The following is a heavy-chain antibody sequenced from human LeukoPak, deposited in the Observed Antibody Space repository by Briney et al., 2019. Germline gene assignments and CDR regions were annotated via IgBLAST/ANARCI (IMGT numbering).Heavy chain of an antibody. CDR1: GGSISSYY. Sequence: SETLSLTCTVSGGSISSYYWSWIRQPPGKGLEWIGYIYHSGSTYYNPSLKSRVTISVDRSKNQFSLKLSSVTAADTAVYYCARGPCSGGSCDPPAEYFQHWGQGTLVTVSS. V-gene: IGHV4-59*12. J-gene: IGHJ1*01. D-gene: IGHD2-15*01. CDR2: IYHSGST. CDR3: ARGPCSGGSCDPPAEYFQH.